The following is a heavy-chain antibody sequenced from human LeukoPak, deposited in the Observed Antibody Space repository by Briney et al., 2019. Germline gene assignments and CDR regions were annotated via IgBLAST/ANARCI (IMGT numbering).Heavy chain of an antibody. CDR2: IYYSGTT. Sequence: SETLSLTCAVSGGSIISDNWWSWFRQPPGKGLEWIGEIYYSGTTNYNPSLRSRLIISVDTSKNQFSLKLSSVTAADTAVYYCVKDRGNHVTDYWGQGTLVTVSS. D-gene: IGHD1-14*01. CDR3: VKDRGNHVTDY. V-gene: IGHV4-4*02. J-gene: IGHJ4*02. CDR1: GGSIISDNW.